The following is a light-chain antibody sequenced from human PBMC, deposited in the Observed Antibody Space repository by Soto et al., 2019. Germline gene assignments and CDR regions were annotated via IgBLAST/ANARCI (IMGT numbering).Light chain of an antibody. J-gene: IGKJ5*01. CDR1: QSVRSNY. CDR2: GAS. V-gene: IGKV3-20*01. Sequence: IVFTPSPGRLSLSPGERATLSFRASQSVRSNYLAWYQQKPGQAPRLLIYGASTRATGIPDRFSGSGSGTDFTLTISRLEAEDFAVYYCQQYGSAITFGQGTRLEI. CDR3: QQYGSAIT.